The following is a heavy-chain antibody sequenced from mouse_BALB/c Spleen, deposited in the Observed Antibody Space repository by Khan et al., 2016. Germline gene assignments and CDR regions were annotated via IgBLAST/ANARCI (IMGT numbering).Heavy chain of an antibody. CDR3: TTTAAYLDY. V-gene: IGHV14-3*02. D-gene: IGHD1-2*01. Sequence: EVQLQESGAELVRPGASVKLSCTVSGFNIEDTYIHWVKQRPEQGLEWIGRIDPANGDTKFDPKFQGKAIIAADTSSTTAYLQLSSLTSEDTAVYYCTTTAAYLDYWGQGTTLTVSA. J-gene: IGHJ2*01. CDR2: IDPANGDT. CDR1: GFNIEDTY.